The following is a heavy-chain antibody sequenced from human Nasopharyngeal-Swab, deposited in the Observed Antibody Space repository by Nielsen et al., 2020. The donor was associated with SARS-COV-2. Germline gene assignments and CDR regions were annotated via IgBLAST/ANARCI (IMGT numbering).Heavy chain of an antibody. D-gene: IGHD3-16*01. Sequence: GESLKISCSASGFTFSIHAMHWVRQAPGKGLEYVSTINDYEDRLYYADSVKGRFTISRDNSKNTLYLQMSSLRPEDTAVYWCVKDLRGRYGFESRGQGTMVTVSS. CDR3: VKDLRGRYGFES. J-gene: IGHJ3*02. CDR1: GFTFSIHA. CDR2: INDYEDRL. V-gene: IGHV3-64D*06.